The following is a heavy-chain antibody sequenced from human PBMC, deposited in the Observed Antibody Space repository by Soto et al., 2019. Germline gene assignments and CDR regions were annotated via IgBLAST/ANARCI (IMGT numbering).Heavy chain of an antibody. CDR1: GFTFSDYY. D-gene: IGHD6-13*01. CDR3: ARTIVAAGGRRYFDL. J-gene: IGHJ2*01. CDR2: INSSSSYT. Sequence: GGSLRLSCAASGFTFSDYYMSWLRQAPGKGLEWVSYINSSSSYTNYADSVKGRFTISRDNAKNSLYLQMNSLRAEDTAVYYCARTIVAAGGRRYFDLWGRGTLVTVSS. V-gene: IGHV3-11*03.